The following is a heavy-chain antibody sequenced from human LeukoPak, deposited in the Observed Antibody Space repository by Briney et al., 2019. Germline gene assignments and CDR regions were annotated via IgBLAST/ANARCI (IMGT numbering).Heavy chain of an antibody. D-gene: IGHD6-19*01. V-gene: IGHV4-59*01. CDR3: ARDGHSSGWLDY. Sequence: PSETLSLTCTVSGGSISGYFWNWIRQPPGKGLEWIGNIYYSGHTNYKPSLKNRVTISLDTSKNQFSLKLTSVTAADTAVYYCARDGHSSGWLDYWGQGAMITVSS. CDR1: GGSISGYF. CDR2: IYYSGHT. J-gene: IGHJ4*02.